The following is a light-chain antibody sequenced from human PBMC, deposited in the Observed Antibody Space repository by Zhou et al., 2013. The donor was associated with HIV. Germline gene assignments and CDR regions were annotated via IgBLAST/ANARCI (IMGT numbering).Light chain of an antibody. CDR1: QTVIHGW. CDR3: QQYGASPIT. J-gene: IGKJ5*01. V-gene: IGKV3-20*01. CDR2: ETS. Sequence: EIVLEQSPGTLALSVGDRAALSCRASQTVIHGWIAWYQQKPAQAPRLLIYETSKRATGTPARFAGSGSGTNFTLTIDRLDPEDFALFFCQQYGASPITFGPGTRLEI.